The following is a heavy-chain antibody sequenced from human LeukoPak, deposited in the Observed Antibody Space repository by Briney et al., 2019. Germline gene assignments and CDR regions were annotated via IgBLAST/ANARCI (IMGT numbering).Heavy chain of an antibody. Sequence: GGSLRLSCAASGFTFSSYSMNWVRQAPGKGLEWVSSIRSSSSYIYYADSVKGRFTISRDNAKNSLYLQMNSLRAEDTAVYYCARALPSPLYSGSYADAFDIWGQGTMVTVSS. V-gene: IGHV3-21*01. CDR2: IRSSSSYI. D-gene: IGHD1-26*01. J-gene: IGHJ3*02. CDR1: GFTFSSYS. CDR3: ARALPSPLYSGSYADAFDI.